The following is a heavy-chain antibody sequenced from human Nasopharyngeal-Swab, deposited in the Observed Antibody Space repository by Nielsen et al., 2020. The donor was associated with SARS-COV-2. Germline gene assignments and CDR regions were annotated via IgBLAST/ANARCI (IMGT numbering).Heavy chain of an antibody. CDR3: ARDYGGNLGF. V-gene: IGHV3-30-3*01. D-gene: IGHD4-23*01. J-gene: IGHJ3*01. CDR2: ISYDGSNK. Sequence: GESLKISCAASGFTFSSYAMHWVLQAPGKGLECVAVISYDGSNKYYADSVKGRFTISRDNSKNTLYLQMNSLRAEDTAVYYCARDYGGNLGFWGQGTMVTVSS. CDR1: GFTFSSYA.